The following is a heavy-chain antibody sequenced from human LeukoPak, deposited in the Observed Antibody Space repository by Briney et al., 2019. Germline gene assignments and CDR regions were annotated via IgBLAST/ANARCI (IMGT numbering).Heavy chain of an antibody. D-gene: IGHD3-10*01. CDR1: GASISSGRYY. CDR2: IYSRGST. J-gene: IGHJ5*01. CDR3: ATDGMVRGPDAWFDS. V-gene: IGHV4-61*02. Sequence: SQTLSLTCNVSGASISSGRYYWSWIRQPAGKGLEWIGRIYSRGSTNYNPSLKSRVTMSVDTSKNQFSLKLSSVTAADTAVYYCATDGMVRGPDAWFDSWGQGTLVTVSS.